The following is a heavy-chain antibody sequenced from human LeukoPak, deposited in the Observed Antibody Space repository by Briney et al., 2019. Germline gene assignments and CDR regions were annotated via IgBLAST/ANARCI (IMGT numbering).Heavy chain of an antibody. V-gene: IGHV4-59*01. Sequence: SETLSLTCTVSGGSISSYYWSRIRQPPGKGLEWIGYIYYSGSTNYNPSLKSRVTISVDTSKNQFSLKLSSVTAADTAVYYCASFGAGGPPFDYWGQGTLVTVFS. D-gene: IGHD3-10*01. CDR2: IYYSGST. CDR1: GGSISSYY. CDR3: ASFGAGGPPFDY. J-gene: IGHJ4*02.